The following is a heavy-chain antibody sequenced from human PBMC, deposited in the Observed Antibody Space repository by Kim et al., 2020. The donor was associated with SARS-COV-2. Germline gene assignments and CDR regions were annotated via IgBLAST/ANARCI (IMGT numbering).Heavy chain of an antibody. CDR3: ARDANRGYSYGWTYYFYGVDV. V-gene: IGHV3-30*04. CDR1: GFTFSRYA. Sequence: GSLRLSCAASGFTFSRYAINWVRQAPGKGLEWVAVISYDGSNKNYADSVKGRFTIARDNSKNTLYLQMNSLRAEDTAVYYCARDANRGYSYGWTYYFYGVDVWGQGTTVTVSS. CDR2: ISYDGSNK. J-gene: IGHJ6*02. D-gene: IGHD5-18*01.